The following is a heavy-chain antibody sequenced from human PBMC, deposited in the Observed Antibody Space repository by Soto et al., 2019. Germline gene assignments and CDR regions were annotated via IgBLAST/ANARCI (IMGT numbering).Heavy chain of an antibody. J-gene: IGHJ4*02. Sequence: QVQLVQSGAEVKKPGASVKVSCKASGYTFSDYYMHWVRQAPGQGLEWMGWINSKSGGTGYAEKFQGRVTISRDTSISTAYMELRRLRSDDTAMYYCAREAYCTSTTCSAFDYWGQGTLVTVSS. D-gene: IGHD2-2*01. CDR2: INSKSGGT. V-gene: IGHV1-2*02. CDR3: AREAYCTSTTCSAFDY. CDR1: GYTFSDYY.